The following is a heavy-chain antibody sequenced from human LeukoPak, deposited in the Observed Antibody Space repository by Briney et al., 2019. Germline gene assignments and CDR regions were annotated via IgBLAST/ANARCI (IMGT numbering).Heavy chain of an antibody. V-gene: IGHV4-34*01. J-gene: IGHJ6*02. CDR1: GGSFSGYY. CDR3: ARGPIYYYYGMDV. Sequence: PSETLSLTCAVYGGSFSGYYWCWIRQPPGKGLEWIGEINHSGSTTYNPPLKSRVTISVDTSKNQFSLKLSSVTAADTAVYYCARGPIYYYYGMDVWGQGTTVTVSS. CDR2: INHSGST.